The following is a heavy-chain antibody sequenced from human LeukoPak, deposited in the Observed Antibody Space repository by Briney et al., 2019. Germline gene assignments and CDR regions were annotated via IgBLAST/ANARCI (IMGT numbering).Heavy chain of an antibody. CDR3: ASKLLWFGELSDGAFDI. D-gene: IGHD3-10*01. Sequence: GGSLRLSCAASGFTVSSNYMSWVRQAPGKGLEWVSVIYSGGSTYYADSVKGRFTISRGNSKNTLYLQMNSLGAEDTAVYYCASKLLWFGELSDGAFDIWGQGTMVTVSS. J-gene: IGHJ3*02. CDR2: IYSGGST. V-gene: IGHV3-53*01. CDR1: GFTVSSNY.